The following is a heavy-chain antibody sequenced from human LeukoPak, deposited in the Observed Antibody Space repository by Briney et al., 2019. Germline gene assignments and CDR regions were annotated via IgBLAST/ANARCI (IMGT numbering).Heavy chain of an antibody. V-gene: IGHV3-30*18. D-gene: IGHD2-2*01. CDR3: AKERSNYVDY. CDR2: ISYDGSNK. Sequence: PGGSLRLSCAASGFTFSSYGMHWVRQAPGKGLEWVAVISYDGSNKYYADSVKGRFTISRDNSKNTLYLQMNSLRAEDTAVYYCAKERSNYVDYWGQGTLVTVSS. CDR1: GFTFSSYG. J-gene: IGHJ4*02.